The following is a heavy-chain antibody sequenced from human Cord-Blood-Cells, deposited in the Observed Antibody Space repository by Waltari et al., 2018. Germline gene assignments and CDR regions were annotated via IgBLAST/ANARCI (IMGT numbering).Heavy chain of an antibody. CDR3: ARGSDYDFWSGYYGDYYYGMDV. CDR1: GGSFSGYY. J-gene: IGHJ6*02. Sequence: QVQLQQWGAGLLKPSETLSLTCAVYGGSFSGYYWSWIRQPPGTGLEWIGEINHRGSTNHNPSLKSRVTISVYTSKNQVSLTLSSVTAADTAVYYCARGSDYDFWSGYYGDYYYGMDVWGQGTTVTVSS. V-gene: IGHV4-34*01. CDR2: INHRGST. D-gene: IGHD3-3*01.